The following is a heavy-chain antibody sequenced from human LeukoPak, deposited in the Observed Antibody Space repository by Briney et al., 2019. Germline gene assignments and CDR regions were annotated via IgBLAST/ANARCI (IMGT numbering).Heavy chain of an antibody. J-gene: IGHJ3*02. Sequence: PGRSLRLSCAASGFTFSSYAMHWVRQAPGKGLEWVAVISYDGSNKYYADSVKGRFTISRDNSKNTLYLQMNSLRAEDTAVYYCARETPNDPITIFGVVMADAFDIWGQGTMVTVSS. CDR1: GFTFSSYA. CDR3: ARETPNDPITIFGVVMADAFDI. V-gene: IGHV3-30-3*01. CDR2: ISYDGSNK. D-gene: IGHD3-3*01.